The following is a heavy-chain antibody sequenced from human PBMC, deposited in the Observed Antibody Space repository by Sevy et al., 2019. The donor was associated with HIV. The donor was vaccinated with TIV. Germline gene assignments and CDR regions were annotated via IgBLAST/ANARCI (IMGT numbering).Heavy chain of an antibody. V-gene: IGHV3-30*18. J-gene: IGHJ4*02. CDR2: ISYDGTNK. D-gene: IGHD5-12*01. CDR3: VKATEGYDWGYYFDY. Sequence: GGSLRLSCAASGFTFSSYGMHWVRQAPGKGLEWVAVISYDGTNKYYADSVKGRFTISRDNSKNTVYLQMNSLRAEDTAVYYCVKATEGYDWGYYFDYCGQGTQVTVSS. CDR1: GFTFSSYG.